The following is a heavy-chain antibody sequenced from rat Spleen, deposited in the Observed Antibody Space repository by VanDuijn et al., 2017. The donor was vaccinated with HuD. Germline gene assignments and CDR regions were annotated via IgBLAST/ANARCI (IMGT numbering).Heavy chain of an antibody. V-gene: IGHV5-19*01. J-gene: IGHJ3*01. CDR1: GFTLSNYG. D-gene: IGHD2-7*01. CDR2: ISPSGGIT. Sequence: EVQLVESGGGLVQPGRSLKLSCAASGFTLSNYGMHWIRQAPTKGLEWVASISPSGGITDYRDSVKGRFAISRDTAKSTLYLQMDSLGSEDTATYYGATAGSRISRFAYWGQGTLVTVSS. CDR3: ATAGSRISRFAY.